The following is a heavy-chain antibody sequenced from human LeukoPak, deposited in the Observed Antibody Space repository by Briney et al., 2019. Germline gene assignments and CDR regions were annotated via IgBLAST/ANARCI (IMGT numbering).Heavy chain of an antibody. CDR1: GYTFTGYH. D-gene: IGHD6-19*01. V-gene: IGHV1-2*02. CDR2: INPNSGGT. CDR3: ARGVAGTPLTDY. Sequence: ASVKVSCKASGYTFTGYHMHWVRQAPGQGLEWMGWINPNSGGTNYAQKFQGRVTMTRDTSISIAYMELSRLRSDDTAVYYCARGVAGTPLTDYWGQGTLVTVSS. J-gene: IGHJ4*02.